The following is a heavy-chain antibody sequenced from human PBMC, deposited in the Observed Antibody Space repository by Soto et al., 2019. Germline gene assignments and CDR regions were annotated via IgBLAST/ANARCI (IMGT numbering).Heavy chain of an antibody. D-gene: IGHD3-3*01. V-gene: IGHV3-33*08. J-gene: IGHJ6*02. CDR1: GFTFSTYA. CDR2: IRNNGSKK. Sequence: GGSLRLSCAASGFTFSTYAMAWIRQAPGKGLEWVSGIRNNGSKKYYADSVKGRFTISRDNSKNTLYLQMNSLRAEDTAVYYCARDGTIFGVVISSPYYYYYGMDVWGQGTTVTVSS. CDR3: ARDGTIFGVVISSPYYYYYGMDV.